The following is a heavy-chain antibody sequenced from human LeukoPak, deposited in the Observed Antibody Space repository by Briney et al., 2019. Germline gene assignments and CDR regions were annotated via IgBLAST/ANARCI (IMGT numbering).Heavy chain of an antibody. D-gene: IGHD2-2*01. CDR1: GGSISSGDYY. CDR2: IYYSGST. CDR3: ARGFCSSTSCSIDY. J-gene: IGHJ4*02. Sequence: SQTLSLTCTVSGGSISSGDYYWSWIRQPPGKGLEWIGYIYYSGSTYYNPSLKSRVTISVDTSKNQFSLKLSSVTAADTAVYYCARGFCSSTSCSIDYWGQGTLVTVSS. V-gene: IGHV4-30-4*08.